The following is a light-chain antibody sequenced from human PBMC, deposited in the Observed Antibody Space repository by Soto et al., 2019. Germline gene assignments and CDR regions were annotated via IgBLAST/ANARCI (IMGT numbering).Light chain of an antibody. Sequence: QSALTQPASVSGSPGQSITISCTGTSSSVGGYNYVSWYQQHPGKAPKLMIYDVSYRPSGVSNRFSGSKSGNTASLTISGLQAEDEADYYCSSYTSSSSTLDVVFGGGTKVTVL. J-gene: IGLJ2*01. CDR3: SSYTSSSSTLDVV. CDR2: DVS. CDR1: SSSVGGYNY. V-gene: IGLV2-14*01.